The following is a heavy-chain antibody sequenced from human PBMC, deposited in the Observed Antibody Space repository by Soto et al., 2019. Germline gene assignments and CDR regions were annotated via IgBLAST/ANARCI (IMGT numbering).Heavy chain of an antibody. CDR3: ARYRRGSGWYYIDY. CDR2: IYYNGDS. CDR1: GDSISPYY. V-gene: IGHV4-59*01. D-gene: IGHD6-19*01. J-gene: IGHJ4*02. Sequence: PSETLSLTCTVSGDSISPYYWSWIRQPPGRGLEWIGFIYYNGDSKYNPSLKSRVIMSEDTSRNQFFLTLTSVTAADTALYYCARYRRGSGWYYIDYCGPGILVIVSS.